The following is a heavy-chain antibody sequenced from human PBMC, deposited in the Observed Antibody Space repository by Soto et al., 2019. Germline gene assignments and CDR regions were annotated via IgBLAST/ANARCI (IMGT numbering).Heavy chain of an antibody. CDR2: IWYDGSNK. J-gene: IGHJ4*02. CDR1: GFTFSSYG. D-gene: IGHD4-17*01. V-gene: IGHV3-33*01. Sequence: SGGSLRLSXAASGFTFSSYGMHWVRPAPGKGLEWVAVIWYDGSNKYYADSVKGRFTISRDNSKNTLYLQMNSLRAEDTAVYYCARDPSDYGDYVLDYWGQGTLVTVSS. CDR3: ARDPSDYGDYVLDY.